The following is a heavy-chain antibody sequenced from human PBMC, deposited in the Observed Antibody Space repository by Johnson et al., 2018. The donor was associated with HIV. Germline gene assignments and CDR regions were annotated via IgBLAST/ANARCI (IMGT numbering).Heavy chain of an antibody. CDR1: GFTFDDYG. Sequence: VQLVESGGGLVQPGGSLRLSCAASGFTFDDYGMSWVRQAPGKGLEWVSGIDWRGGRTGYADSVKGRFTISRDNAKKLLYLQMYSLRAEDTAFYYCARRGITIVADAFDIWGQGTMVTVSS. CDR2: IDWRGGRT. CDR3: ARRGITIVADAFDI. V-gene: IGHV3-20*04. J-gene: IGHJ3*02. D-gene: IGHD3-10*01.